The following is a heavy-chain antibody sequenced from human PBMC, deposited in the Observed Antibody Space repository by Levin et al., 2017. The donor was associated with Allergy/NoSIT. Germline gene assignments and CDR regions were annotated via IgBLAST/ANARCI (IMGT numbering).Heavy chain of an antibody. CDR3: GRGKFEAVDTPI. J-gene: IGHJ3*02. Sequence: RSGGSLRLSCAASGLTFSNYNMHWVRQAPGKGLEWLSYISTSGGITFYADSVKGRFTISRDNAKSSLFLQMNSLRDEDTAVYYCGRGKFEAVDTPIWGQGTMVTVSS. D-gene: IGHD2-15*01. CDR2: ISTSGGIT. CDR1: GLTFSNYN. V-gene: IGHV3-48*02.